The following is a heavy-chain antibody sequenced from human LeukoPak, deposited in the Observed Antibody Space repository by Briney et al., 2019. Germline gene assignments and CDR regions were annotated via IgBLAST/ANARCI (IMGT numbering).Heavy chain of an antibody. CDR3: ARGQQCLVPSLDYYYYYMDV. Sequence: SETLSLTCAVYGGSFSGYYWSWIRQPPGKGLEWIGEINHSGSTNYNPSLKSRVTISVDTSKNQFSLKLSSVTAADTAVYYCARGQQCLVPSLDYYYYYMDVWGKGTTVTVSS. CDR2: INHSGST. CDR1: GGSFSGYY. V-gene: IGHV4-34*01. D-gene: IGHD6-19*01. J-gene: IGHJ6*03.